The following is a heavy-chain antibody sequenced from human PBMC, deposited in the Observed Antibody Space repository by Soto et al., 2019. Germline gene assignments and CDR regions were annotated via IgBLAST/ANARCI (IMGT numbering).Heavy chain of an antibody. J-gene: IGHJ4*02. V-gene: IGHV3-53*01. CDR2: IYSGGST. CDR1: GFTVSSNY. D-gene: IGHD6-19*01. Sequence: LRLSCAASGFTVSSNYMSWGRQAPGKGLEWVSVIYSGGSTYYADSVKGRFTISRDNSKNTLYLQMNSLRAEDTAVYYCARLSSGWYCLDYWGQGTLVTVSS. CDR3: ARLSSGWYCLDY.